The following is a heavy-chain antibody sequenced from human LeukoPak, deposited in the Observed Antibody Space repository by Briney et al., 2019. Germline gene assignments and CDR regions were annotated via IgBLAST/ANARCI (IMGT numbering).Heavy chain of an antibody. V-gene: IGHV4-30-2*01. CDR3: AREVPAQGFDY. J-gene: IGHJ4*02. Sequence: SQTLSLTCTVSGVSISSGGYYWSWIRQPPGKGLEWIGYIYHSGSTYYNPSLKSRVTISVDRSKNQFSLKLSSVTAADTAVYYCAREVPAQGFDYWGQGTLVTVSS. D-gene: IGHD2-2*01. CDR1: GVSISSGGYY. CDR2: IYHSGST.